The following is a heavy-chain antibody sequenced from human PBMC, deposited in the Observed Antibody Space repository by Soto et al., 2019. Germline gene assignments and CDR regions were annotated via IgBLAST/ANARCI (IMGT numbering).Heavy chain of an antibody. D-gene: IGHD3-10*01. Sequence: QVQLVQSGAEVKRPGSSVKVSCKASGDTFNFYSINWVRQAPGLGLEWMGRVNPIVSMSNYAQKFQGRVTMTADKSTITAYRELSRLRSEDTAIYYCASSYGSGYRAFDYWGQGALVTVSS. J-gene: IGHJ4*02. V-gene: IGHV1-69*02. CDR3: ASSYGSGYRAFDY. CDR2: VNPIVSMS. CDR1: GDTFNFYS.